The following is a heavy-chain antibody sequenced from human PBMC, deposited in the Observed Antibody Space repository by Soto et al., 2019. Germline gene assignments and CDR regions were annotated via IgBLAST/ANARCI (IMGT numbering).Heavy chain of an antibody. CDR1: GGTFSSYA. Sequence: SVKVSCKASGGTFSSYAISWVRQAPGQGLEWMGGIIPIFGTANYAQKFQGRVTITADESTSTAYMELSSLRSEDTAMYYCARDDYDSSGYYYDAFDIWGQGTMVTVSS. V-gene: IGHV1-69*13. J-gene: IGHJ3*02. CDR3: ARDDYDSSGYYYDAFDI. CDR2: IIPIFGTA. D-gene: IGHD3-22*01.